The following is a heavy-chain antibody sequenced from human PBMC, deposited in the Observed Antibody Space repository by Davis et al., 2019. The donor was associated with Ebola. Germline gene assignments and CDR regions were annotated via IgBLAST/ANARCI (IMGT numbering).Heavy chain of an antibody. J-gene: IGHJ4*02. CDR2: INSDGSST. CDR1: GFTFSNYW. V-gene: IGHV3-74*01. CDR3: ARGSENWNYVDY. D-gene: IGHD1-1*01. Sequence: GESLKISCAASGFTFSNYWMHWVRQAPGKGLVWVSRINSDGSSTSYADSVKGRFTISRDNAKNSLYLQMNSLRDEDTAVYYCARGSENWNYVDYWGQGTLVTVSS.